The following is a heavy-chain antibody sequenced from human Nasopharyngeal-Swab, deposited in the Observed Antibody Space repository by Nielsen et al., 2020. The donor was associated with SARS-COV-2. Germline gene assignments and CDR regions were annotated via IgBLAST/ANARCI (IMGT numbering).Heavy chain of an antibody. V-gene: IGHV2-70*11. D-gene: IGHD3-10*01. CDR3: ARNNPPPRVSLNRGITKPAYYYGMDV. J-gene: IGHJ6*02. CDR1: GFSLSTHGMC. Sequence: GPTLVKRTQTGTRTCAISGFSLSTHGMCVSWIRQPPGQALDCLGCSDWDEEPHYTTSMKTRLTISKDTSKNQVVLRVTNVDPLDTATYYCARNNPPPRVSLNRGITKPAYYYGMDVWGRGTTVIVSS. CDR2: SDWDEEP.